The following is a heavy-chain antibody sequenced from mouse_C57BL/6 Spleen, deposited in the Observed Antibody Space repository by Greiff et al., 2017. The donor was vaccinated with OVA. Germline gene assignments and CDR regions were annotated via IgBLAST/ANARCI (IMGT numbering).Heavy chain of an antibody. V-gene: IGHV6-3*01. Sequence: EVKVEESGGGLVQPGGSMKLSCVASGFTFSNYWMNWVRQSPEKGLEWVAQIRLKSDNYATHYAESVKGRFTISRYDSKSSVYLQMNNLRAEDTGIYYCTGLYYYGAMDYWGQGTSVTVSS. J-gene: IGHJ4*01. D-gene: IGHD1-1*01. CDR3: TGLYYYGAMDY. CDR1: GFTFSNYW. CDR2: IRLKSDNYAT.